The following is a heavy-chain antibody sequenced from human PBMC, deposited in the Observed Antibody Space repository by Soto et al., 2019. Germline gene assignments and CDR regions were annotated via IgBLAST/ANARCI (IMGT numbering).Heavy chain of an antibody. CDR3: ARVGWLRLFDY. D-gene: IGHD5-12*01. J-gene: IGHJ4*02. V-gene: IGHV4-34*01. Sequence: QVQLQQWGAGLLKPSETLSLTCAVYGGSFSGYYWSWIRQPPGKGLEWIGEINHSGSTNYNPSLKSRVTTSVDTSKNQFSLKLSSVTAADTAVYYCARVGWLRLFDYWGQGTLVTVSS. CDR1: GGSFSGYY. CDR2: INHSGST.